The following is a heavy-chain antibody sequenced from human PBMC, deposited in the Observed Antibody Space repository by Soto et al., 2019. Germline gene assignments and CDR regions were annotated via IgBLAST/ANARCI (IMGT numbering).Heavy chain of an antibody. V-gene: IGHV4-61*01. CDR2: IYYSGST. Sequence: SETLSLTCTVSGGSVSSGSYYWSWIRQPPGKGLEWIGYIYYSGSTNYNPSLKSRVTISVDTSKNQFSLKLSSVTAADTAVYYCARAITIDNWFDPWGQGTLVTVS. D-gene: IGHD3-9*01. CDR3: ARAITIDNWFDP. J-gene: IGHJ5*02. CDR1: GGSVSSGSYY.